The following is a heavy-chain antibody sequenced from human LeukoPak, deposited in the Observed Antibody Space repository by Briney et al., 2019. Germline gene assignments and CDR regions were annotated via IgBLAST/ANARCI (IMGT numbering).Heavy chain of an antibody. D-gene: IGHD6-19*01. CDR3: ARGAYSSGWAYFDH. CDR2: MSYDGSNK. J-gene: IGHJ4*02. CDR1: GFTFSSYG. Sequence: GRSLRLSCAASGFTFSSYGMHWVRQAPGKGLEWVAVMSYDGSNKQYADSVKGRFTISRDNAKNSLYLHMDSLRAGDTAVYYCARGAYSSGWAYFDHWGQGTLVTVSS. V-gene: IGHV3-30*03.